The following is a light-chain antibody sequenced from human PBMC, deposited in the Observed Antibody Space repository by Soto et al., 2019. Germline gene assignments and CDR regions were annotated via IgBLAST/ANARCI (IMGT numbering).Light chain of an antibody. CDR2: IDD. J-gene: IGLJ7*01. CDR1: TSNIAGNT. V-gene: IGLV1-44*01. Sequence: QTVLTQPPSLSGTPGKRVTISCSGSTSNIAGNTVHWYQHLPETAPKLLIYIDDQRPSGVPDRFSGSKSGTSASLAISGLQSEDDADYYCATWDDSLNAAVFGGGTQLTVL. CDR3: ATWDDSLNAAV.